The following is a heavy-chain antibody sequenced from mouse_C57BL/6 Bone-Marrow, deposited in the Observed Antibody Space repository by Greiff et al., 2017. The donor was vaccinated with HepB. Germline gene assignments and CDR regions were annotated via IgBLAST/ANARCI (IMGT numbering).Heavy chain of an antibody. V-gene: IGHV2-9-1*01. D-gene: IGHD1-1*01. CDR1: GFSLTSYA. Sequence: VMLVESGPGLVAPSQSLSITCTVSGFSLTSYAISWVRQPPGKGLEWLGGIWTGGGTNYNSALKSRLSISKDNSKSQVFLKMNSLQTDDTARYYCARKKIYYYGSSYWYFDVWGTGTTVTVSS. CDR3: ARKKIYYYGSSYWYFDV. J-gene: IGHJ1*03. CDR2: IWTGGGT.